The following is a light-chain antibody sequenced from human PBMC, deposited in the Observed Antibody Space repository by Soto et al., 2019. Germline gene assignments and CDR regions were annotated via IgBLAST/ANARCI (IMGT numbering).Light chain of an antibody. J-gene: IGKJ1*01. Sequence: EVVLTQSPGILSFAPGERATLSCRASQSVSSNYLAWYQQKPGQAPRLLIYAASSRATGIPDRFSGSGSGTDFTLTISRLEPEDFAVYYCQQYGNSPQTFGQGTKVDIK. CDR3: QQYGNSPQT. CDR1: QSVSSNY. CDR2: AAS. V-gene: IGKV3-20*01.